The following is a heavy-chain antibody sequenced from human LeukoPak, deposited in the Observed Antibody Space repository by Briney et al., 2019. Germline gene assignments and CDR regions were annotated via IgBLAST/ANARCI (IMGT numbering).Heavy chain of an antibody. Sequence: SETLSLTCTVSGYSISSSYYWGWIRQPPGKGLEWIGSIYHSGSTYYNPSLKSRVTISVDTSKNQFSLKLSPVTAADTAVYYCARKPGESGYNDDHFDYWGQGALVTVSS. D-gene: IGHD5-12*01. CDR2: IYHSGST. V-gene: IGHV4-38-2*02. J-gene: IGHJ4*02. CDR1: GYSISSSYY. CDR3: ARKPGESGYNDDHFDY.